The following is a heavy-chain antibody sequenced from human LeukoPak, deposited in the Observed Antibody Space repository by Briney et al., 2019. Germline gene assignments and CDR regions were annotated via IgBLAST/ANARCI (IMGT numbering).Heavy chain of an antibody. J-gene: IGHJ4*02. Sequence: GGSLRLSCAASGFTFSSYWMSWVRQAPGKGLEWVANIKKDGSEKYYVDSVKGRFTISRDNAKTSLYLQMISLRAEDTAVYYCARGRYDSWGDFDYWGQGTLVTVSS. CDR2: IKKDGSEK. D-gene: IGHD3-22*01. CDR1: GFTFSSYW. CDR3: ARGRYDSWGDFDY. V-gene: IGHV3-7*01.